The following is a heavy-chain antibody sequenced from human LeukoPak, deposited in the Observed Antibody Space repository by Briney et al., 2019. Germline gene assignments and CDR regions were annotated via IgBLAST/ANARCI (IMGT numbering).Heavy chain of an antibody. CDR1: GGSISSYY. CDR2: IYTSGST. D-gene: IGHD6-19*01. CDR3: ARDLERQWLGTTTAYYYYYMDV. Sequence: SETLSLTCTVSGGSISSYYWSWIRQPAGKGLEWIGRIYTSGSTNYNPSLKSRVTMSVDTSKNQFSLKLSSVTAADTAVYYCARDLERQWLGTTTAYYYYYMDVWGKGTTVTVSS. V-gene: IGHV4-4*07. J-gene: IGHJ6*03.